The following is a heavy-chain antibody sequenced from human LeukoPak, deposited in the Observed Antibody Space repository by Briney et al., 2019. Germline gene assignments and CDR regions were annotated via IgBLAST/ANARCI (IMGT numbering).Heavy chain of an antibody. Sequence: PGGSLRLSCAASGFTFSSYSMNWVRQAPGKGLEWVSYISSSSSTIYYADSVKGRFTISRDNAKNSLYLQMNSLRAEDTAVYYCARAGVGSSWPFDYWGQGTLVTVSS. CDR2: ISSSSSTI. CDR3: ARAGVGSSWPFDY. J-gene: IGHJ4*02. D-gene: IGHD6-13*01. CDR1: GFTFSSYS. V-gene: IGHV3-48*04.